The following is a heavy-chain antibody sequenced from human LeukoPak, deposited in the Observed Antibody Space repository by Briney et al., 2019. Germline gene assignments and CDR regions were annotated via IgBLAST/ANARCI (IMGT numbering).Heavy chain of an antibody. V-gene: IGHV3-23*01. D-gene: IGHD3-3*02. J-gene: IGHJ4*02. CDR3: ARDIRIDY. Sequence: GGSPRLSCAASGFTFSSYAMTWVRQAPGKGLEWVSSISGSGGSTSYAVSVKGRFTISRDNAKNSLYLQMNSLRDEDTAVYYCARDIRIDYWGQGTLVTVSS. CDR2: ISGSGGST. CDR1: GFTFSSYA.